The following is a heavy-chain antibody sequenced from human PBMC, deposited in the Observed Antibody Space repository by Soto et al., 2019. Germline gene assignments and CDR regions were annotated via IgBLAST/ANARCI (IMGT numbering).Heavy chain of an antibody. Sequence: QVQVVESGGGLVKPGGSLRLSCAASGFTFSDYYMSWIRQAPGKGLEWVSFISSSGDTTKYADSVKGRFTISRDNAKTSRYLQLNSPRAADTAVYYCARGGVKGTTSRGQVYNWGQGTLVTVSP. J-gene: IGHJ4*02. D-gene: IGHD1-1*01. V-gene: IGHV3-11*04. CDR2: ISSSGDTT. CDR3: ARGGVKGTTSRGQVYN. CDR1: GFTFSDYY.